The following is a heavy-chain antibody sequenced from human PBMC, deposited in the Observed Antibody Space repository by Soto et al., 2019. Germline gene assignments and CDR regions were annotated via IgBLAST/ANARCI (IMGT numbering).Heavy chain of an antibody. V-gene: IGHV3-11*06. J-gene: IGHJ3*02. Sequence: AGGSLRLSCAASGFTFRDYYMSWIRQAPGKGLEWVSYISSSSSYTNYADSVKGRFTISRDNDKNSLYLQMNSLRAEDTAVYYCARDQYYYDSSGYYEMDAYDIWGQGTMVTVSS. D-gene: IGHD3-22*01. CDR1: GFTFRDYY. CDR2: ISSSSSYT. CDR3: ARDQYYYDSSGYYEMDAYDI.